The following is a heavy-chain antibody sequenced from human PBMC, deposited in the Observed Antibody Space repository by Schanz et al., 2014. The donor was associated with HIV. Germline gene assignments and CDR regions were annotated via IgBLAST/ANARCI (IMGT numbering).Heavy chain of an antibody. J-gene: IGHJ6*02. CDR2: ISYDGSNK. CDR1: GFIFRTHG. Sequence: QVQLVETGGGVVQPGRSLRLSCAASGFIFRTHGMHWVRQAPGKGLEWVAVISYDGSNKNYADSVKGRFTISRDNSKNTLYLQMNSLRAEDTAVYYCARDVNHDSSGHYSDYYYGMDVWGQGTTVTVSS. CDR3: ARDVNHDSSGHYSDYYYGMDV. V-gene: IGHV3-30*03. D-gene: IGHD3-22*01.